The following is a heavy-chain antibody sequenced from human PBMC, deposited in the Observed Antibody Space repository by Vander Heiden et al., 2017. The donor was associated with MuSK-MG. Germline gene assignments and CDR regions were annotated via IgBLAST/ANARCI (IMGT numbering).Heavy chain of an antibody. CDR2: IGTAGDT. D-gene: IGHD3-16*01. V-gene: IGHV3-13*01. CDR3: ARGRSPGTPLWGY. J-gene: IGHJ4*02. Sequence: EVQLVESGGGLVQPGGSLRLSCAASGFTFSSYDMHWVRQATGKGLEWVSAIGTAGDTYYPGSVKGRFTISRENAKNSLYLQMNRLRAGDTAVYYCARGRSPGTPLWGYWGQGTLVTVSS. CDR1: GFTFSSYD.